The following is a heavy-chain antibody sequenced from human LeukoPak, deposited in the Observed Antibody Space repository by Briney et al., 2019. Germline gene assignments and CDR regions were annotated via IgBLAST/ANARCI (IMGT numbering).Heavy chain of an antibody. V-gene: IGHV3-30*03. CDR2: ITYNGSNK. CDR1: GFTFSSYS. Sequence: PGGSLRLSCAVSGFTFSSYSMHWVRQAPGKGLELDVDITYNGSNKYYADYVKGGFTISRDNSKNPLYLQMNSLRAEDTAVYYCASHPSGSRFDPWGQGTLVTVSS. CDR3: ASHPSGSRFDP. J-gene: IGHJ5*02.